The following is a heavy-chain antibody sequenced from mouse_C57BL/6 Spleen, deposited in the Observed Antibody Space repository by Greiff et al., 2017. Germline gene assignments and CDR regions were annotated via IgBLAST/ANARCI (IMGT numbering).Heavy chain of an antibody. CDR3: AAPFITTVVASYYFDY. V-gene: IGHV1-64*01. Sequence: QVQLKQSGAELVKPGASVKLSCKASGYTFTSYWMHWVKQRPGQGLEWIGMIHPNSGSTNYNEKFKSKATLTVDKSSSTAYMQLSSLTSEDSAVYYCAAPFITTVVASYYFDYWGQGTTLTVSS. J-gene: IGHJ2*01. CDR2: IHPNSGST. D-gene: IGHD1-1*01. CDR1: GYTFTSYW.